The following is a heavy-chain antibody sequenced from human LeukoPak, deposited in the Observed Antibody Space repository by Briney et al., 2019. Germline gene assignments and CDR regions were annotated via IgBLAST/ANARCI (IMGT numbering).Heavy chain of an antibody. D-gene: IGHD3-10*01. J-gene: IGHJ4*02. CDR2: IYSGGST. V-gene: IGHV3-66*01. CDR1: GFTFSSYA. CDR3: ARGARRGYYFDY. Sequence: GGSLRLSCAASGFTFSSYAMSWVRQAPGKGLEWVSVIYSGGSTYYADSVEGRFTISRDNSKNTLYLQMNSLRAEDTAVYYCARGARRGYYFDYWGQGTLVTVSS.